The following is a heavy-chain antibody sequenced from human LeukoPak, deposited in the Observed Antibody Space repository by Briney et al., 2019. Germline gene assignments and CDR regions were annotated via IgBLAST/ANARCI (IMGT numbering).Heavy chain of an antibody. CDR2: IRGNGDTT. J-gene: IGHJ4*02. CDR1: GFTFSSYA. V-gene: IGHV3-64*01. D-gene: IGHD2-8*01. Sequence: QPGGSLRLSCAASGFTFSSYAMFWVRQAPGKWLEFVSAIRGNGDTTYYANSLKGRFTISRDNSKNTLYLQMGSLRAEDMAVYYCARYNGYLDYWGQGTLVTVSS. CDR3: ARYNGYLDY.